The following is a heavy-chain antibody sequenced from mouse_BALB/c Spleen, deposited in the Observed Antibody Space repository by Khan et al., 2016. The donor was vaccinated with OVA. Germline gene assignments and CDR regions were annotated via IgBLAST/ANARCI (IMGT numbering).Heavy chain of an antibody. CDR2: ISYSGST. D-gene: IGHD2-1*01. CDR3: ARSYGNYLDY. CDR1: GYSITSDYA. V-gene: IGHV3-2*02. Sequence: EVQLVESGPGLVKPSQSLSLTCTVTGYSITSDYAWNWIRQFPGNQLEWMGYISYSGSTSYNPSLKSRISITRDTSKNQFFLQLNSVTTEDTATDYCARSYGNYLDYWGQGTTLTVSS. J-gene: IGHJ2*01.